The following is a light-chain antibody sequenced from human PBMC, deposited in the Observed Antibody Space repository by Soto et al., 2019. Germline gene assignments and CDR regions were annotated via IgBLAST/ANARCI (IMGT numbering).Light chain of an antibody. CDR3: QQRSNWALT. Sequence: EIVLTQSPATLSLSPGERATLSCRASQSVSSYLAWYQQNPGQAPRLLIYDASNRATGIPARFSGSGSGTDFALNISGLEPEDFAVYYCQQRSNWALTFGGGTKVQIK. J-gene: IGKJ4*01. CDR1: QSVSSY. CDR2: DAS. V-gene: IGKV3-11*01.